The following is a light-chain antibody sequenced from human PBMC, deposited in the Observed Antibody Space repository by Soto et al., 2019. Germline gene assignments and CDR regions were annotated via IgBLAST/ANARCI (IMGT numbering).Light chain of an antibody. Sequence: DMEMTQSPSSLSASVGDRVTITCRASQSIINYLNWYQHKPGKVPKLLIYAASSLQSGVPTRFSGSGSGTNFTLTINSLQPEDFATYYWQQSYGTPLTFGGGTKIEIK. J-gene: IGKJ4*01. V-gene: IGKV1-39*01. CDR1: QSIINY. CDR3: QQSYGTPLT. CDR2: AAS.